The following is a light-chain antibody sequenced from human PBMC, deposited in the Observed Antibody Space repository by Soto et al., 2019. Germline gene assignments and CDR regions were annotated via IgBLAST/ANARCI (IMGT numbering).Light chain of an antibody. CDR2: EVT. CDR3: SSYTSTSTVV. Sequence: QSALTQPASVSGSLGQSITISCTGTSSDVGGYNYVSWYQQHPGKDPKVVIFEVTYRPSGVSSRFSGSKSGNTASLTVSGLQAEDEGDYYCSSYTSTSTVVFGGGTKPPS. CDR1: SSDVGGYNY. J-gene: IGLJ2*01. V-gene: IGLV2-14*01.